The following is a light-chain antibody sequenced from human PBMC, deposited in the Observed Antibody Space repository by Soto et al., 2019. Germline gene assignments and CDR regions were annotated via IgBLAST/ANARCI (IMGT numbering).Light chain of an antibody. CDR1: QSIHTS. V-gene: IGKV3-11*01. J-gene: IGKJ5*01. CDR2: DST. Sequence: VLTQSPATLSLSPGERATLSCRASQSIHTSLAWYQQKSGKPPRLVIYDSTLRANGVPDRFGGSRSGTEFTLTINSLEPEDFAVFFCQQYGTSEIIFGQGTRLEIK. CDR3: QQYGTSEII.